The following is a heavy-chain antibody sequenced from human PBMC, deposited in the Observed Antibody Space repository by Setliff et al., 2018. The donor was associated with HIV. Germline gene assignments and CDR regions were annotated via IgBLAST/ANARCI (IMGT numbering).Heavy chain of an antibody. Sequence: ASVKVSCKASGYTFTNYDINWVRQAPGQGLEWMGRINPNSGGTNYAQNFQGRVTMTRDTSRKTAYMELKRLTSDDTAVYYCARDGVWDEYYYYYMDVWGKGTTVTVSS. V-gene: IGHV1-2*06. CDR1: GYTFTNYD. CDR2: INPNSGGT. J-gene: IGHJ6*03. CDR3: ARDGVWDEYYYYYMDV. D-gene: IGHD3-16*01.